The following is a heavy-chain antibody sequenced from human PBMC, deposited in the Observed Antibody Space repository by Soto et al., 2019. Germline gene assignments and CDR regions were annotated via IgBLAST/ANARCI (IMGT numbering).Heavy chain of an antibody. Sequence: SETLSLTCTVSGDSITSGGYYWSWVRHHPGKGLEWIGYTYFSKTTYYNPSLKSRVTISVDASKNQFSLNLSSVTAADTAVYYCARCREVAFQNYDVLAVWGQGTTVIGSS. V-gene: IGHV4-31*03. J-gene: IGHJ6*02. CDR2: TYFSKTT. CDR3: ARCREVAFQNYDVLAV. CDR1: GDSITSGGYY. D-gene: IGHD5-12*01.